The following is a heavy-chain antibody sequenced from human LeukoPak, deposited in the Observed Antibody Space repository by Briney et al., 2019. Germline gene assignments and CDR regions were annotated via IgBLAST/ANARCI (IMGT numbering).Heavy chain of an antibody. CDR3: ARVVTSGYYMLDD. CDR1: DYSITTAYY. J-gene: IGHJ4*02. Sequence: SETLSLTCTVSDYSITTAYYWGRIRQPPGKGLEWIGSIYHSGNTYHNPSLKSRVTISVDTSRNQFPLKLRSVTAADTAVYYCARVVTSGYYMLDDWGQGTLVTVSS. D-gene: IGHD3-3*01. V-gene: IGHV4-38-2*02. CDR2: IYHSGNT.